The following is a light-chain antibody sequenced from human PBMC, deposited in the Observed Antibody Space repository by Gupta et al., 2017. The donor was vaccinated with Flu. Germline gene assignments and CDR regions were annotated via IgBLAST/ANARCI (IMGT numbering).Light chain of an antibody. J-gene: IGKJ5*01. CDR2: DAS. Sequence: VLTQSPDTLSLSPGERATLSSRASQTVSTYLAWYQHKPGQAPRLLIYDASNRAPGIPARFSGSGSGTDFTLTISSLEPEDFAIYYCQQRVIRPPVTFGQGTRLEIK. CDR1: QTVSTY. CDR3: QQRVIRPPVT. V-gene: IGKV3-11*01.